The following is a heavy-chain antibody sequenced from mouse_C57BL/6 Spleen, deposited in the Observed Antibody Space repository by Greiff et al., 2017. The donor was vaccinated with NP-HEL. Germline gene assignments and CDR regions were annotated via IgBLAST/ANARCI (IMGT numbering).Heavy chain of an antibody. CDR2: IHPNRGST. CDR3: ARRNGYYEGAMYY. CDR1: GYTFTSYW. Sequence: QVQLQQPGAELVKPWASVTLSCKASGYTFTSYWMHWVKQRPGQGLEWFVLIHPNRGSTIYNETFQSQSTLTVDKSSSTAYMQLSSRTSEDSAVYYCARRNGYYEGAMYYWGQGTSVTVYS. J-gene: IGHJ4*01. V-gene: IGHV1-64*01. D-gene: IGHD2-3*01.